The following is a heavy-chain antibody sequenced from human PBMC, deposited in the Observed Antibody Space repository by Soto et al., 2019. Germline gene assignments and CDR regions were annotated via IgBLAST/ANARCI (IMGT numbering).Heavy chain of an antibody. D-gene: IGHD5-12*01. CDR1: GGSLTDYY. J-gene: IGHJ4*02. Sequence: QVQLQQWGAGLLKPSETLSLTCTVNGGSLTDYYWSWIRQPPGKGLEWIGEVKDGGSTNYSPSLRGRVYISADTSKNHFSLRLNSVTAADTAVYFCARGQEGIVAMHWDQGALVTVSS. V-gene: IGHV4-34*01. CDR2: VKDGGST. CDR3: ARGQEGIVAMH.